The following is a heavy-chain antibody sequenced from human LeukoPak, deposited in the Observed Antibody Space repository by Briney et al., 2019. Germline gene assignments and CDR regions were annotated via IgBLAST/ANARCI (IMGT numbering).Heavy chain of an antibody. CDR3: AREGGYCSGGSCYQAYLAFDI. V-gene: IGHV3-30*03. CDR1: GFTFSSYG. D-gene: IGHD2-15*01. Sequence: GGSLRLSCAASGFTFSSYGMHWVRQAPGKGLEWVAVISYDGSNKYYADSVKGRFTISRDNSKNTLYLQMNSLRAEDTAVYYCAREGGYCSGGSCYQAYLAFDIWGQGTMVTVSS. J-gene: IGHJ3*02. CDR2: ISYDGSNK.